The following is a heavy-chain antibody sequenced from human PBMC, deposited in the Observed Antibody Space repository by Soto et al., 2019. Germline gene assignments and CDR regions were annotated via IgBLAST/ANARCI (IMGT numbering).Heavy chain of an antibody. CDR3: ARDSLRRHIVVVTALNPLAYYFDY. V-gene: IGHV3-30*03. J-gene: IGHJ4*02. CDR2: ISYDGSNK. CDR1: GLTFSSYG. D-gene: IGHD2-21*02. Sequence: GGSLRLSCAASGLTFSSYGMHWVRQAPGKGPQWVAVISYDGSNKYYADSVKGRFTISRDNSKNTLYLQMNSLRAEDTAVYYCARDSLRRHIVVVTALNPLAYYFDYWGQGTLVTVSS.